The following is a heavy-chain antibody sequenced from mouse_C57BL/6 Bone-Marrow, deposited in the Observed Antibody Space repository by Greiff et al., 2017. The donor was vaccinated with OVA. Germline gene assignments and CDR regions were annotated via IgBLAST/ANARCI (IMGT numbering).Heavy chain of an antibody. D-gene: IGHD1-1*01. CDR2: IYPRSGNT. V-gene: IGHV1-81*01. J-gene: IGHJ3*01. Sequence: VQLQQSGAELARPGASVKLSCKASGYTFTSYGISWVKQRTGQGLEWIGEIYPRSGNTYYNEKFKGKATLTADKSSSTAYMELRSLTSEDSAVYFCARLDYYGSSSAWFAYWGQGTLVTVSA. CDR1: GYTFTSYG. CDR3: ARLDYYGSSSAWFAY.